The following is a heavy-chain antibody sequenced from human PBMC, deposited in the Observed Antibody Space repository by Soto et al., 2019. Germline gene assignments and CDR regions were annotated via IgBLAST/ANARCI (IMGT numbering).Heavy chain of an antibody. CDR1: GFTFSSDS. CDR3: TGSGEILDY. J-gene: IGHJ4*02. D-gene: IGHD6-19*01. CDR2: ISSSSSTI. V-gene: IGHV3-48*01. Sequence: GGSLRLSCAASGFTFSSDSMNWVRQAPGKGLEWVSYISSSSSTIYYADSVKGRFTISRDNAKNSLYLQMNSLRAEDTAVYYCTGSGEILDYWGQGTLVTVSS.